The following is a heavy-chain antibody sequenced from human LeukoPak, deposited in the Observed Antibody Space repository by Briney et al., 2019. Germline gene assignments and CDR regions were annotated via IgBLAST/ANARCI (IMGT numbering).Heavy chain of an antibody. CDR1: GFTFSSYS. CDR3: AAKYSSSWYQSMDAFDI. CDR2: ISSSSSYI. Sequence: GGSLRLSCAASGFTFSSYSMNWVRQAPGKGLEWVSSISSSSSYIYYADSVKGRFTISRDNAKNSLYLQMNSLRAEDTAVYYCAAKYSSSWYQSMDAFDIWGQGTMVTVSS. V-gene: IGHV3-21*01. J-gene: IGHJ3*02. D-gene: IGHD6-13*01.